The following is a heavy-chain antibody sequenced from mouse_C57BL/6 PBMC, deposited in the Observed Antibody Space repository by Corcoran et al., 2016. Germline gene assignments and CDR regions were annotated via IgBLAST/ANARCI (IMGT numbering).Heavy chain of an antibody. Sequence: DVQLQESGPGLVKPSQSLSLTCSVTGYSITSGYYWNWIRQFPGNKLEWMGYISYDGSNNYNPSLKNRISITRDTSKNQFFLKLNSVTTEDTATYYCARVYYCSSPYWYFDVWGTGTTVTVSS. J-gene: IGHJ1*03. CDR3: ARVYYCSSPYWYFDV. CDR1: GYSITSGYY. D-gene: IGHD1-1*01. V-gene: IGHV3-6*01. CDR2: ISYDGSN.